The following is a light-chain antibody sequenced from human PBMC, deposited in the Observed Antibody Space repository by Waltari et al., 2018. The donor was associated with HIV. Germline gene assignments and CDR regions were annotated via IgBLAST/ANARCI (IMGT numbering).Light chain of an antibody. CDR1: QSISNL. V-gene: IGKV1-39*01. J-gene: IGKJ1*01. CDR2: DAT. Sequence: DIQMTQSPASLSTFVGDRVTITCRASQSISNLLNWYQQKPGSAPKLLVYDATSLDSPVPSRFSGSGSEIAFTLTISSPQHVAFATYHCQKRYSTPRTFGPGTKVEIK. CDR3: QKRYSTPRT.